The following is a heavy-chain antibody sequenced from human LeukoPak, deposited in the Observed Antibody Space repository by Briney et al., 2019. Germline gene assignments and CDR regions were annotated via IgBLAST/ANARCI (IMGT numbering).Heavy chain of an antibody. J-gene: IGHJ3*02. V-gene: IGHV3-9*01. CDR1: GFTFGDYG. D-gene: IGHD3-22*01. Sequence: GRSLRLSCAASGFTFGDYGMHWVRRGPGKGLEWVSSVSWNSGFIAYADSVKGRFTISRDNSKNTLYLQMNSLRAEDTAVYYCATVHLGASGYLGPGAFDIWGQGTMVTVSS. CDR2: VSWNSGFI. CDR3: ATVHLGASGYLGPGAFDI.